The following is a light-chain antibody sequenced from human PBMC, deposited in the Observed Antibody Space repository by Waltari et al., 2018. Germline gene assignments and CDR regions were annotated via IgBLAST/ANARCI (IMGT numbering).Light chain of an antibody. Sequence: QSVLTQPPSASGTPGQRVTISCSGRSSNIGSNYVYWYQQLPGTAPKLLLYRKNQRPSGVSDRFSGSKSGTSASLAISGLRSEDEADYYCAAWDDSLSGWVFGGGAKLTVL. CDR1: SSNIGSNY. J-gene: IGLJ3*02. V-gene: IGLV1-47*01. CDR3: AAWDDSLSGWV. CDR2: RKN.